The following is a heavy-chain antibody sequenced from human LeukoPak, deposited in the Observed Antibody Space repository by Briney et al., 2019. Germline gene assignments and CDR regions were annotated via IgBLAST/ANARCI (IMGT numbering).Heavy chain of an antibody. D-gene: IGHD2-2*02. CDR1: GGSISSYY. Sequence: PSETLSLTCTVSGGSISSYYWSWIRQPPGKGLEWIGYIYYSGSTNYNPSLKSRVTISVDTSKNQFSLKLSSVTAADTAVYYCASGPIVVVPAAIRAPFDPWGQGTLVTVSS. CDR3: ASGPIVVVPAAIRAPFDP. J-gene: IGHJ5*02. CDR2: IYYSGST. V-gene: IGHV4-59*08.